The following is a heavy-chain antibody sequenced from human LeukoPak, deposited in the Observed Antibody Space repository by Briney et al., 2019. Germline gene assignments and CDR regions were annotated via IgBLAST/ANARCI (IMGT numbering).Heavy chain of an antibody. CDR2: IIPILGTT. V-gene: IGHV1-69*11. D-gene: IGHD2-21*01. J-gene: IGHJ4*02. Sequence: ASVKVSCKASGGVFTTYAISWVRQAPGQGLEWMGSIIPILGTTNYAQKFQGRVTITADEPTRTAYMELTYVRSDDTAVYYCTIIPNVILFTHYFEYWGQGTLVTVSS. CDR1: GGVFTTYA. CDR3: TIIPNVILFTHYFEY.